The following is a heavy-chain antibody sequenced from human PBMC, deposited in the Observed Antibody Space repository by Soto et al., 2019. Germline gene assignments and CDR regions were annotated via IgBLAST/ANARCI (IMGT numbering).Heavy chain of an antibody. D-gene: IGHD6-13*01. J-gene: IGHJ6*02. V-gene: IGHV3-30*18. CDR1: GFTFSSYG. CDR3: AKDRGIAAAGYNYGNDV. CDR2: ISYDGTKK. Sequence: QVQLVESGGGVVQPGRSLRLSCAASGFTFSSYGMHWVRQAPGKGLEWVAVISYDGTKKYYADSVKGRFTISRDNSKNPQYLQRNSLRAEDTAVFYCAKDRGIAAAGYNYGNDVWRQGTTVTVSS.